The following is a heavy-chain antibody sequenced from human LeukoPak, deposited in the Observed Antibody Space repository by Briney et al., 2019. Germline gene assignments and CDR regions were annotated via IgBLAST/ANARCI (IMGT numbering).Heavy chain of an antibody. CDR1: GFTFSSYA. V-gene: IGHV3-23*01. J-gene: IGHJ4*02. Sequence: QAGGSLRLSCAASGFTFSSYAMSWVRQAPGKGLEWVSTVSGSGGITYYADSVKGRFTISRDNSKNTLYLQMNSLRAEDTAVYYCAKDPSPGGYDEGWFDYWGQGTLVTVSS. CDR3: AKDPSPGGYDEGWFDY. D-gene: IGHD5-12*01. CDR2: VSGSGGIT.